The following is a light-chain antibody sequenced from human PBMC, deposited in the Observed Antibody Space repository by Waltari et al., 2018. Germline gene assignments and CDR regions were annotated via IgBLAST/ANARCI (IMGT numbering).Light chain of an antibody. CDR3: QQYNTFSPT. CDR1: QTITRW. J-gene: IGKJ1*01. Sequence: QMTQSPSNLYASVGDTVTITCRASQTITRWFAWYQQKPGKAPNLLIYNASNLQAGVPSRFSGSGSGTEFTLTINNVQPDDSATFYCQQYNTFSPTFGQGTKVEIK. CDR2: NAS. V-gene: IGKV1-5*03.